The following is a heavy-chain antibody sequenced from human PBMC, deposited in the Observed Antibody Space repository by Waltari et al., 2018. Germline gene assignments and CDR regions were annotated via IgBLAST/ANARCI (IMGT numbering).Heavy chain of an antibody. CDR2: IHSDGGST. CDR1: GFTFRSYW. J-gene: IGHJ4*02. D-gene: IGHD2-2*01. Sequence: VQLVESGGGLVQPGGSLRLSCSAPGFTFRSYWMPWVRQVPGKGLVWVSRIHSDGGSTSYADSVKGRFIISRDNAKNTLYLQMNSLRAEDTAVYYCARGASTRGDYWGQGTLVTVSS. V-gene: IGHV3-74*01. CDR3: ARGASTRGDY.